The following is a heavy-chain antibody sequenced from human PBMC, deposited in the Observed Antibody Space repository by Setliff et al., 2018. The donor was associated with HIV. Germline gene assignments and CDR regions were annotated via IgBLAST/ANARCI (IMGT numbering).Heavy chain of an antibody. CDR1: GGSFSGYY. V-gene: IGHV4-34*01. J-gene: IGHJ4*02. CDR2: INHSGST. Sequence: KPSETLSLTCAVYGGSFSGYYWNWIRQPPGKGLEWIGEINHSGSTNYNPSLKSRVTISVDTSKNQFSLKLSSVTAADTAVYYCASLYADDYWGQGTLVTVSS. D-gene: IGHD3-16*01. CDR3: ASLYADDY.